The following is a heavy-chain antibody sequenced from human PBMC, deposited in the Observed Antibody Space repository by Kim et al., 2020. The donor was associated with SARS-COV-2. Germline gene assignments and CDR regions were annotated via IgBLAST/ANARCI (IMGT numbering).Heavy chain of an antibody. CDR1: GFSFNRQA. J-gene: IGHJ5*02. D-gene: IGHD3-10*01. Sequence: GGSLRLSCEASGFSFNRQAMAWVRQAPGKGLEWVSGLGGSGENTYYADSVKGRFTISRDSSTNTLYLQVSRLRVEDTAIYYCAKLKTMLQGVNYFDAWGQGTLVTVSA. CDR2: LGGSGENT. V-gene: IGHV3-23*01. CDR3: AKLKTMLQGVNYFDA.